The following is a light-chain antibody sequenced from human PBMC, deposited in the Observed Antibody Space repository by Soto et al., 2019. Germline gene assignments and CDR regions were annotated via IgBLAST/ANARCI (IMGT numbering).Light chain of an antibody. V-gene: IGKV1-5*03. CDR2: KAS. CDR1: QTISSW. J-gene: IGKJ1*01. Sequence: PSTLSGSVGDRVTITCRASQTISSWLAWYQQKPGKAPKLLIYKASTLKSGVPSRFSGSGSGTECTLTISRLQPDDFETYYCQHYNSYSEAFGQGTKVDIK. CDR3: QHYNSYSEA.